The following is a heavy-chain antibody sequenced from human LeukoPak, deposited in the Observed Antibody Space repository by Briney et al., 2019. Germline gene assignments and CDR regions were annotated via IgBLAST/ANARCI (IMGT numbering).Heavy chain of an antibody. V-gene: IGHV4-39*01. Sequence: SETLSLTCTVSGGSISSSSYYGGWIRQPPGRGLEWIGSIYHSGSTYYNPSLKSRVTISVDTSKNQFSLKLSSVTAADTAVYYCARQSGCSGHDYWGQGTLVTVSS. D-gene: IGHD6-19*01. CDR3: ARQSGCSGHDY. CDR2: IYHSGST. CDR1: GGSISSSSYY. J-gene: IGHJ4*02.